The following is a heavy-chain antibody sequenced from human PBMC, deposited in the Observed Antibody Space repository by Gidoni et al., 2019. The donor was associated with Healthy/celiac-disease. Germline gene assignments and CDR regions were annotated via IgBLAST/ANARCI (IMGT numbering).Heavy chain of an antibody. CDR1: GGSFSGYY. J-gene: IGHJ5*02. CDR2: INHSGST. Sequence: QVQLQQWGAGLLKPSETLSLTCAVYGGSFSGYYWSWIRQPPGKGLEWIGEINHSGSTNYNPSLKSRVTISVDTSKNQFSLKLSSVTAADTAVYYCATQSIGAAAGTRGFDPWGQGTLVTVSS. CDR3: ATQSIGAAAGTRGFDP. D-gene: IGHD6-13*01. V-gene: IGHV4-34*01.